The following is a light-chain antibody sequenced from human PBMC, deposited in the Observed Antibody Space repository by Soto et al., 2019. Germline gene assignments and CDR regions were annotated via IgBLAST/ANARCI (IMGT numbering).Light chain of an antibody. CDR1: SSDVGGYNY. J-gene: IGLJ1*01. Sequence: QSALTQLPSASGSPGQSVAISCTGTSSDVGGYNYVSWYQQHPGKAPKLMIYEVNKRPSGVPDRFSGSKSGNTASLTVSGLQAEDEADYYCSSYAGSSNVFGTGTKLTVL. V-gene: IGLV2-8*01. CDR3: SSYAGSSNV. CDR2: EVN.